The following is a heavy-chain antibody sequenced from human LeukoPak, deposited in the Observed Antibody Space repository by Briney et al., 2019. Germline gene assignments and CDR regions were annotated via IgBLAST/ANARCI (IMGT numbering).Heavy chain of an antibody. V-gene: IGHV3-7*05. J-gene: IGHJ4*02. D-gene: IGHD3-10*01. CDR1: AFTFSVYW. Sequence: GGSLRLSCSASAFTFSVYWMTWVRQAPGKGLEWVATIKEDGSDKYYVDSVRGRFTISRDNTENSLYLQMNSLTAEDTALYYCVRDGIRDIPGIITIRYDYWGQGTLVTVSS. CDR3: VRDGIRDIPGIITIRYDY. CDR2: IKEDGSDK.